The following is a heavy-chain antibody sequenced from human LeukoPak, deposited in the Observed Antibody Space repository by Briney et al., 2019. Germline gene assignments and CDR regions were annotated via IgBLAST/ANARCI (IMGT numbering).Heavy chain of an antibody. V-gene: IGHV1-8*01. CDR3: ARNSKAYCGGDCFPRS. Sequence: VASVKVSCKASGYTFTSYDINWVRQATGQGLEWMGWMNPNSGNTGYAQKFQGRVTMTRNTSISTAYMELSSLRSEDTAVYYCARNSKAYCGGDCFPRSWGQGTLVTVSS. CDR1: GYTFTSYD. CDR2: MNPNSGNT. J-gene: IGHJ5*02. D-gene: IGHD2-21*02.